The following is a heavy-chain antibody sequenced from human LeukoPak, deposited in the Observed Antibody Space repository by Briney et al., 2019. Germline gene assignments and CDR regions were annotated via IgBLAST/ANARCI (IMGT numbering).Heavy chain of an antibody. CDR3: ARRGQAGYLF. CDR1: GGSFSGYF. CDR2: IDHSGNT. D-gene: IGHD3-16*02. J-gene: IGHJ4*02. Sequence: SETLSLTCAVYGGSFSGYFWSWIRQPPGKGLEWIGEIDHSGNTNYNSSLKSRVVLSVDTSKNQFSLNLSSVTAADTAVYYCARRGQAGYLFWGQGTLVTVSS. V-gene: IGHV4-34*01.